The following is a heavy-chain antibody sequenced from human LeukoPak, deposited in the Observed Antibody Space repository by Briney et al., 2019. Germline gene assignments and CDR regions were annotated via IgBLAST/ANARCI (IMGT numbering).Heavy chain of an antibody. CDR2: ISSSGGSI. J-gene: IGHJ4*02. D-gene: IGHD3-22*01. CDR3: AKDSYDSSGYYFLFDY. V-gene: IGHV3-23*01. CDR1: GFTFSSYG. Sequence: PGGSLRLSCAASGFTFSSYGMSWVRQAPGKGLEWVSGISSSGGSIYYADSVKGRFTISRDNSKNTLYLQMNSLRAEDTAVYYCAKDSYDSSGYYFLFDYWGQGTLVTVSS.